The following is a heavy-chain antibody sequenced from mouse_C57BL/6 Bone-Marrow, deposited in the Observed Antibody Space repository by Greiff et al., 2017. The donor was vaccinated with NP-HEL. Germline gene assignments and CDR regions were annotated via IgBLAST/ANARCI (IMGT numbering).Heavy chain of an antibody. CDR1: GYTFTNYW. CDR2: IYPGGGYT. CDR3: ARNYDYDPGGFAY. J-gene: IGHJ3*01. V-gene: IGHV1-63*01. Sequence: QVQLQQSGAELVRPGTSVKMSCKASGYTFTNYWIGWAKQRPGHGLEWIGYIYPGGGYTNYNEKFKGKATLTADKSSSTAYMQFSSLTSEDSAIYYCARNYDYDPGGFAYWGQGTLVTVSA. D-gene: IGHD2-4*01.